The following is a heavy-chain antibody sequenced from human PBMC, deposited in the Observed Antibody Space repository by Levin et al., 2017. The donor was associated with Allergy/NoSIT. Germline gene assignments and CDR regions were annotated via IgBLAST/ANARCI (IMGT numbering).Heavy chain of an antibody. J-gene: IGHJ4*02. CDR1: GFTFSTSW. Sequence: AGGSLRLSCVASGFTFSTSWMHWVRQVPGKGLVWLARIKSDGSSTRYGDSVKGRFTISRDNAKNTLYLQMNSLRAEDTAVYYCARHIVVVPAAEPFDYWGQGTLVTVSS. CDR3: ARHIVVVPAAEPFDY. V-gene: IGHV3-74*01. CDR2: IKSDGSST. D-gene: IGHD2-2*01.